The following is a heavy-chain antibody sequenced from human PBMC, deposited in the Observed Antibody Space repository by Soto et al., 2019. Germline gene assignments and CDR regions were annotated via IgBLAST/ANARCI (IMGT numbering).Heavy chain of an antibody. CDR3: ARANIREHYSSSWYYFDY. CDR1: GFTFSSYW. CDR2: IKQDGSEK. D-gene: IGHD6-13*01. Sequence: EVQLVESGGGLVQPGGSLRLSCAASGFTFSSYWMSWVRQAPGKGLEWVANIKQDGSEKYYVDSVKGRFTISRDNAKNSLYLQMNRLRVEDTAVYYCARANIREHYSSSWYYFDYWGQGTLVTVSS. J-gene: IGHJ4*02. V-gene: IGHV3-7*01.